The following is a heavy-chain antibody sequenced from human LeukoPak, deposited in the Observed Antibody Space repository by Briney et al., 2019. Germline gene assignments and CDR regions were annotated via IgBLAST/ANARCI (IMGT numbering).Heavy chain of an antibody. V-gene: IGHV3-30*02. J-gene: IGHJ3*02. CDR1: GFTFSSYS. D-gene: IGHD6-6*01. CDR3: AKEQLELGAFDI. Sequence: GGSLRLSCAASGFTFSSYSMNWVRQAPGKGLEWVAFIRYDGSNKYYADSVKGRFTISRDNSKNTLYLQMNSLRAEDTAVYYCAKEQLELGAFDIWGQGTMVTVSS. CDR2: IRYDGSNK.